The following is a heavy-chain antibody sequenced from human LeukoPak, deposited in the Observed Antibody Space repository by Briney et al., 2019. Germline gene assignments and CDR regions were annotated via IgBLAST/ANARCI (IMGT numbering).Heavy chain of an antibody. V-gene: IGHV4-59*12. CDR2: IHYSGST. Sequence: PSETLSLTCTVSGGSISSYYWSWIRQPPGKGLEWIGYIHYSGSTNYNPSLKSRVTISVDTSKNQFSLKLSSVTAADTAVYYCARDQPHYYGSGRRIGEFDPWGQGTLVTVSS. J-gene: IGHJ5*02. D-gene: IGHD3-10*01. CDR1: GGSISSYY. CDR3: ARDQPHYYGSGRRIGEFDP.